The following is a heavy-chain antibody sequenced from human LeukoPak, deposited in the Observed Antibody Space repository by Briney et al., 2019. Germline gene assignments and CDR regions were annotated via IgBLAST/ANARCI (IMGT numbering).Heavy chain of an antibody. CDR1: GFTFSSYA. Sequence: GGSLRLSCAASGFTFSSYAMTWIRQAPGKGLEWVSAISGSGGSTYYADSVKGRFTISRDNSKNTLYLQMNSLRAEDTAVYYCYIPYYDTSAYKGYWGQGTLVTVSS. D-gene: IGHD3-22*01. V-gene: IGHV3-23*01. J-gene: IGHJ4*02. CDR2: ISGSGGST. CDR3: YIPYYDTSAYKGY.